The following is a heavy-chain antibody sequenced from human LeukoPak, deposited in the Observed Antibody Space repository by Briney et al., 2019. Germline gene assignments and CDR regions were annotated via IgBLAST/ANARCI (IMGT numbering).Heavy chain of an antibody. CDR2: INHNGNVN. J-gene: IGHJ3*02. V-gene: IGHV3-7*03. Sequence: GGSLRLSCAASGFTFSSYWVNWARQAPGKGLEWVASINHNGNVNYYVDSVKGRFTISRDNAKNSLYLQMNSLRAEDTAVYYCAREFLGFKNSYYYDSSGYSGAFDIWGQGTMVTVSS. CDR3: AREFLGFKNSYYYDSSGYSGAFDI. CDR1: GFTFSSYW. D-gene: IGHD3-22*01.